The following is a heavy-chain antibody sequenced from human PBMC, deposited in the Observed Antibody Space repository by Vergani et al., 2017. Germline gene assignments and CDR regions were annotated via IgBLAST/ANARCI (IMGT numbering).Heavy chain of an antibody. V-gene: IGHV4-30-4*01. CDR2: IYYSGST. Sequence: QVQLQESGPGLVKPSQTLSLTCTVSGGSISSGDYYWSWIRQPPGKGLEWIGYIYYSGSTYYNPSLKSRVIISVDTSKNQFSLKLSSVTAADTAVYYCARVYCSTTTCYTLTYPYYFDYWGQGTLVTVAS. J-gene: IGHJ4*02. CDR1: GGSISSGDYY. D-gene: IGHD2-2*02. CDR3: ARVYCSTTTCYTLTYPYYFDY.